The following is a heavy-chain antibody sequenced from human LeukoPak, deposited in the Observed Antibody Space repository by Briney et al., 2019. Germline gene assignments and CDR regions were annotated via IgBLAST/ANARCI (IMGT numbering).Heavy chain of an antibody. CDR2: ISACNGNT. D-gene: IGHD3-16*02. CDR3: ARDWGTGEKYYDYVGGSYRYYFDY. J-gene: IGHJ4*02. CDR1: GYTVTRYG. Sequence: ASLKLSCTASGYTVTRYGVSWVREAPGQGLEWRGWISACNGNTDCAQKLPGRFTMTTHTSTSTTYMELRSMRYDDTAVYYCARDWGTGEKYYDYVGGSYRYYFDYWGQGTLVTVSS. V-gene: IGHV1-18*01.